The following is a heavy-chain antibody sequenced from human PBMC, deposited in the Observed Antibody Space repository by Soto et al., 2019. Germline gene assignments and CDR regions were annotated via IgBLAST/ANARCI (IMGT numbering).Heavy chain of an antibody. Sequence: PGGSLRLSCAASGFTFSSYWMSWVRQAPGKGLEWVANIKQDGSEKYYVDSVKGRFTISRDNSKNTLYLQMNSLRAEDTAVYYCAKVTFPRSSTSEFDYWGQGTLVTVSS. D-gene: IGHD2-2*01. V-gene: IGHV3-7*05. CDR3: AKVTFPRSSTSEFDY. CDR2: IKQDGSEK. CDR1: GFTFSSYW. J-gene: IGHJ4*02.